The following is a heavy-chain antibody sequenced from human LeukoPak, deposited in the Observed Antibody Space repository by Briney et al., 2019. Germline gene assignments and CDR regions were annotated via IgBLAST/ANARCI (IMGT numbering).Heavy chain of an antibody. D-gene: IGHD3-3*01. Sequence: GGSLRLSCAASGFTFSSYSMNWVRQAPGKGLEWVSYISSSSSTIYYADSVKGRFTISRDNAKNSLYLQMNSLRAEDTAVYYCARGPSYDFWSGYYSDYWGQGTLVTVSS. V-gene: IGHV3-48*01. CDR2: ISSSSSTI. CDR3: ARGPSYDFWSGYYSDY. CDR1: GFTFSSYS. J-gene: IGHJ4*02.